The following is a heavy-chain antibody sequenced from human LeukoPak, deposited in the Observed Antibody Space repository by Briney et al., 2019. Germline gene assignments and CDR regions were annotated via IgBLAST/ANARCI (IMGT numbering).Heavy chain of an antibody. J-gene: IGHJ4*02. CDR2: ILPNGNIA. D-gene: IGHD3-9*01. Sequence: ASVKVSCKAHGYSFTRYNIHWVRQAPGQGLEWMEVILPNGNIATYAQKFRGRITMTADTSTSSVYLDLNNLSSDDTAIYYCGRPSPDILNRYGRGPFDSWGQGTLVTVSS. V-gene: IGHV1-46*01. CDR3: GRPSPDILNRYGRGPFDS. CDR1: GYSFTRYN.